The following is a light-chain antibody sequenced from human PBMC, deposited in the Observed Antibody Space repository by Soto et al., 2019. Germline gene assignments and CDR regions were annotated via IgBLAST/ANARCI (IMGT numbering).Light chain of an antibody. J-gene: IGLJ1*01. CDR1: SSDIGGYNY. CDR2: DVS. Sequence: QSALTQPASVAGSPGQSITISCTGTSSDIGGYNYVSWYQQLPGKVPKLIIYDVSNRPSGVSDRFSGSKSGNAASLTISGLQAEDESDYYCSSYTSTSTLYVVATGTKVTVL. CDR3: SSYTSTSTLYV. V-gene: IGLV2-14*03.